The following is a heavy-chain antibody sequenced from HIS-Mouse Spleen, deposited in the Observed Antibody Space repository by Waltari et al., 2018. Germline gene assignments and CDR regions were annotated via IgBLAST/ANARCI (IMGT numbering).Heavy chain of an antibody. Sequence: QLQLQESAPGLVKPSETLSLTCPVSAGSLSSSSYYWGWLRQPPGKGLEWIGSIYYSGSTYYNPSLKSRVTISVDTSKNQFSLKLSSVTAADTAVYYCAREIPYSSSWYDWYFDLWGRGTLVTVSS. J-gene: IGHJ2*01. CDR3: AREIPYSSSWYDWYFDL. D-gene: IGHD6-13*01. CDR2: IYYSGST. V-gene: IGHV4-39*07. CDR1: AGSLSSSSYY.